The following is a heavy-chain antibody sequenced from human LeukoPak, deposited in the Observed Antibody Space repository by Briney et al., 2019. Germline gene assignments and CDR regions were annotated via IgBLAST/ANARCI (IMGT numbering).Heavy chain of an antibody. CDR3: ARGAPYGFLEWFNYYMDV. J-gene: IGHJ6*03. V-gene: IGHV4-59*01. CDR2: IYYSGST. D-gene: IGHD3-3*01. Sequence: SETLSHTCTVSGGSISSYYWSWIRQPPGKGLEWIGYIYYSGSTNYNPSLKSRVTISVDTSKNQFSLKLSSVTAADTAVYYCARGAPYGFLEWFNYYMDVWGKGTTVTVSS. CDR1: GGSISSYY.